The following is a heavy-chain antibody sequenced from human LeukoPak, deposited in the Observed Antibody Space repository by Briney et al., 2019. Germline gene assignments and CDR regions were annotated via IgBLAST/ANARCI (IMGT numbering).Heavy chain of an antibody. D-gene: IGHD3-22*01. CDR2: MYVTGTT. Sequence: TETLSLTCTVSGGSISDSYLRWIRQPAGKGLEWIGRMYVTGTTNYNPSLRSRVTMSMDTSKNQFSLRLSSVTAADTAVYYCARKNYYDSSGYSEGMDVWGQGTTVIVSS. V-gene: IGHV4-4*07. J-gene: IGHJ6*02. CDR3: ARKNYYDSSGYSEGMDV. CDR1: GGSISDSY.